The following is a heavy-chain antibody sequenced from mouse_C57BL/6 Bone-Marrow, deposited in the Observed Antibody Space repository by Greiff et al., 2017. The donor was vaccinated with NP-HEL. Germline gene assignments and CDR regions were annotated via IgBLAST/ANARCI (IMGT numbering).Heavy chain of an antibody. CDR2: IHPNSGST. CDR1: GYTFTSYW. CDR3: ARDCFDY. J-gene: IGHJ2*01. V-gene: IGHV1-64*01. Sequence: QVQLQQPGAELVKPGASVKLSCKASGYTFTSYWMHWVKQRPGQGLEWIGMIHPNSGSTNYNEKFKSKATLTVDTSSSTAYMPLSILTSADAAVCYYARDCFDYWGQGTTLTVSS.